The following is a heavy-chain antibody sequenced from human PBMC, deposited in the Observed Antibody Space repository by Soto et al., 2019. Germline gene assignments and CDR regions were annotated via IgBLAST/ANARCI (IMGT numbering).Heavy chain of an antibody. J-gene: IGHJ6*02. V-gene: IGHV1-3*01. CDR1: GYTFTSYA. CDR2: INAGNGNT. CDR3: ARDGRYCIGSRCYDGWEDGMDV. Sequence: ASVKVSCKASGYTFTSYAMHWVRQAPGQRLEWMGWINAGNGNTKYSQKFQGRVTITRDTSASTAYMELSSLRAEDTAVYYCARDGRYCIGSRCYDGWEDGMDVWGQGTTVTVSS. D-gene: IGHD2-2*01.